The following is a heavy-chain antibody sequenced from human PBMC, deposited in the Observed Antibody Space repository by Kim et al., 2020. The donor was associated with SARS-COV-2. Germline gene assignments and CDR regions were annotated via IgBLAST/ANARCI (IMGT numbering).Heavy chain of an antibody. Sequence: GESLKISCKGSGYSFTSYWIGWVRQMPGKGLEWIGIIYPGDSDTRYSPSFQGQVTISADKSISTAYLQWSSLKASDTAMYYCARLASESIVGAYYYYGMDVWGQGNTGTVSS. CDR3: ARLASESIVGAYYYYGMDV. V-gene: IGHV5-51*01. D-gene: IGHD1-26*01. CDR2: IYPGDSDT. J-gene: IGHJ6*02. CDR1: GYSFTSYW.